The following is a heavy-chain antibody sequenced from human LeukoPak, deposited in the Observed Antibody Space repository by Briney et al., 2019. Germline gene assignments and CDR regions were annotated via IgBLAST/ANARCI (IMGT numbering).Heavy chain of an antibody. CDR1: GFTFSSYG. D-gene: IGHD2-8*01. Sequence: GGSLRLSCAASGFTFSSYGMSWVRQAPGKGLEWVSAISGSGGSTYYADSVKGRFTISRDNAKNTPYLQMNSLRAEDTAVYYSAKGNIVLTVYTPHDYCGQGTLVTVSS. CDR3: AKGNIVLTVYTPHDY. J-gene: IGHJ4*02. CDR2: ISGSGGST. V-gene: IGHV3-23*01.